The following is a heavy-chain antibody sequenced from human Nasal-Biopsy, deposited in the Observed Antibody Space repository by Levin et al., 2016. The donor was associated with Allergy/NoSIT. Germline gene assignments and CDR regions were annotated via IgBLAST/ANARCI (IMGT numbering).Heavy chain of an antibody. CDR1: GYNFIGYG. V-gene: IGHV1-18*01. D-gene: IGHD3-22*01. CDR2: ISTYNNGNT. Sequence: ASVKVSCKASGYNFIGYGLSWVRQAPGQGLEWMGWISTYNNGNTNYAQRFQGRITMTTDTSSSTAYMELRSLRSDDTATYFCVRDERRYDSGGEGYLDHWGQGTPVTVSS. J-gene: IGHJ4*02. CDR3: VRDERRYDSGGEGYLDH.